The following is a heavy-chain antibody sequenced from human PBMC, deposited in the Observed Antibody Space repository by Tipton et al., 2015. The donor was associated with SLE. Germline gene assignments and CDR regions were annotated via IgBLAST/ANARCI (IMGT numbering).Heavy chain of an antibody. D-gene: IGHD2-8*01. CDR2: ITNNGNT. Sequence: TLSLTCTVSGGSINSSGYYWGWIRQPPGKGPEWIGRITNNGNTYYIPSLQSRVTMSVDTSKNHFSLKLSSVTAADTAVYYCARHDTNYGRNWFDPWGQGTLVTVSS. CDR1: GGSINSSGYY. V-gene: IGHV4-39*01. CDR3: ARHDTNYGRNWFDP. J-gene: IGHJ5*02.